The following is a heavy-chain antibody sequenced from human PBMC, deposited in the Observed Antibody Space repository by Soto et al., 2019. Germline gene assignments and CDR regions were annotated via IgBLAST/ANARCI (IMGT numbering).Heavy chain of an antibody. J-gene: IGHJ4*02. CDR1: GGSFSGYY. Sequence: SETLSLTCAVYGGSFSGYYWSWIRQPPGKGLEWIGEINHSGSTNYNPSLKSRVTISVDTSKNQFSLKLSSVTAADTAVYYCARMSGVSRLATDYWGQGTLVTVSS. D-gene: IGHD3-10*02. CDR3: ARMSGVSRLATDY. V-gene: IGHV4-34*01. CDR2: INHSGST.